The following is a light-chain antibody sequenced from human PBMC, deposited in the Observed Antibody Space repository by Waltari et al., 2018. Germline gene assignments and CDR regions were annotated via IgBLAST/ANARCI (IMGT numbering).Light chain of an antibody. CDR3: CSYAGGSRVI. Sequence: QSALPQPASLSGSPDQSITSSSPGTKNDIGTNNFVSWFQQFPGQAPKLIVSEATKRPSGVSYRFSGSKSGNTASLTISGLQAEDEADYYCCSYAGGSRVIFGGGTKLTVL. CDR1: KNDIGTNNF. V-gene: IGLV2-23*01. J-gene: IGLJ2*01. CDR2: EAT.